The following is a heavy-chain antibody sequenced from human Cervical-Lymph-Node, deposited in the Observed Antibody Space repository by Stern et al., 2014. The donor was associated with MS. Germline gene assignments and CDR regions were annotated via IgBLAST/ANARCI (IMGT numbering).Heavy chain of an antibody. J-gene: IGHJ5*02. D-gene: IGHD3-3*01. CDR2: NHEDESS. V-gene: IGHV4-30-2*01. CDR3: ARVVRFLEWVPFDP. CDR1: GGSVSSGGFT. Sequence: QLQLQESGSGLVRPSQTLSLTCTVSGGSVSSGGFTWSWLRPPPGKGLEWIGYNHEDESSYYKPSLKSRFTISIDRSKNQFSLRLSSMTAADTALYYCARVVRFLEWVPFDPWGQGILVTVSS.